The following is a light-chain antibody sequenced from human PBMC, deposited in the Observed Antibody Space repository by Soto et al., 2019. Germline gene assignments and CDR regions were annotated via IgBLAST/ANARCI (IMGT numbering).Light chain of an antibody. CDR1: QRVSSTS. V-gene: IGKV3-20*01. CDR3: QQYGRSPPFT. J-gene: IGKJ2*01. CDR2: GAS. Sequence: EIVLTQSPVTLSLSPGERANLSYRASQRVSSTSRDWYQQNPGQAPRLLIYGASSRGTGIPDRFSGSGSGTDFTFTISRLEPEDFAVYFCQQYGRSPPFTFGQGTKVEIK.